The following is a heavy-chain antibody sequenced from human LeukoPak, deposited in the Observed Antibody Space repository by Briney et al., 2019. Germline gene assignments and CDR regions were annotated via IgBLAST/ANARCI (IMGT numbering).Heavy chain of an antibody. CDR1: GGSFSSGDYS. CDR3: ARHGVRDSSSSVVFDY. V-gene: IGHV4-61*02. Sequence: TSETLSLTCTVSGGSFSSGDYSWNWIRQPAGQGLEWIGRLFSSGTTNYNPSLKSRVTISVDTSKNQFSLKLSSVTAADTAVYYCARHGVRDSSSSVVFDYWGQGTLVTVSS. J-gene: IGHJ4*02. CDR2: LFSSGTT. D-gene: IGHD6-6*01.